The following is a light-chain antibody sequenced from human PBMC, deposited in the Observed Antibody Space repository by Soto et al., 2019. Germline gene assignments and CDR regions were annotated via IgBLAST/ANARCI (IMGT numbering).Light chain of an antibody. J-gene: IGLJ2*01. CDR2: GNS. V-gene: IGLV1-40*01. CDR1: SSNIGAGYD. Sequence: QSVLTQPPSVSGAPGQRVTICCTGSSSNIGAGYDVHWYQQLPGTAPKLLIYGNSNRPSGVPDRFSGSKSGTSASLAITGLQAEDEADYYCQSYDSSLDVVFGAGTKVTVL. CDR3: QSYDSSLDVV.